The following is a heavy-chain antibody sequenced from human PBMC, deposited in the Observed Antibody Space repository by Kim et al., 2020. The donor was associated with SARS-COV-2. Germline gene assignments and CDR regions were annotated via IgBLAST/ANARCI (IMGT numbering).Heavy chain of an antibody. CDR1: GFTFSSYG. D-gene: IGHD5-12*01. CDR2: IWYDGSNK. J-gene: IGHJ6*02. V-gene: IGHV3-33*01. Sequence: GGSLRLSCAASGFTFSSYGMHWVRQAPGKGLEWVAVIWYDGSNKYYADSVKGRFTISRDNSKNTLYLQMNSLRAEDTAVYYCARDTGPSVSYSGYPAYGYYYYYGMDVWGQGTTVTVSS. CDR3: ARDTGPSVSYSGYPAYGYYYYYGMDV.